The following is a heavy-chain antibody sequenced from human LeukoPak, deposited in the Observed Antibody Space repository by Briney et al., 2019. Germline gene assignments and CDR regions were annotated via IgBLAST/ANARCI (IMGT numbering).Heavy chain of an antibody. Sequence: GGSLRLSCAASRFTFSSYSMNWVRQAPGKGLEWGSSNIYYADSVKGRFSISRDNAKKSLYLQVNSLRAEDTAVYYCARVGPWVNPDYYYCYMDVWGKGTTVTVSS. V-gene: IGHV3-21*01. CDR2: NI. D-gene: IGHD1-14*01. CDR1: RFTFSSYS. J-gene: IGHJ6*03. CDR3: ARVGPWVNPDYYYCYMDV.